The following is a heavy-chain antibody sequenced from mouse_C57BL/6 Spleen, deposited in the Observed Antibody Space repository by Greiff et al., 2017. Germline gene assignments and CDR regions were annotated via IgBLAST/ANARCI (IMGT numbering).Heavy chain of an antibody. J-gene: IGHJ4*01. CDR2: IWSGGST. Sequence: QVQLQQSGPGLVQPSQSLSITCTVSGFSLTSYGVHWVRQSPGKGLEWLGVIWSGGSTDYNAAFISRLSISKDNSKSQVFFKMNSLQADDTAIYYCARWTTTVREGYYAMDYWGQGTSVTVSS. V-gene: IGHV2-2*01. CDR1: GFSLTSYG. CDR3: ARWTTTVREGYYAMDY. D-gene: IGHD1-1*01.